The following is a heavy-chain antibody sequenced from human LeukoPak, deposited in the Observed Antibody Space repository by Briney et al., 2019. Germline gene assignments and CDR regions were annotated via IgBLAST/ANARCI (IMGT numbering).Heavy chain of an antibody. CDR1: GGSISSSGYY. D-gene: IGHD1-26*01. CDR3: ARHEYSGSYYGLSWFDP. J-gene: IGHJ5*02. CDR2: IYYSGST. Sequence: PSETLSLTCTVSGGSISSSGYYWGWIRQPPGKGLEWIASIYYSGSTYYNPSLKSRVTISVDTSKNQLSQKLSSLTAADTAVYYCARHEYSGSYYGLSWFDPWGQGTLVTVSS. V-gene: IGHV4-39*01.